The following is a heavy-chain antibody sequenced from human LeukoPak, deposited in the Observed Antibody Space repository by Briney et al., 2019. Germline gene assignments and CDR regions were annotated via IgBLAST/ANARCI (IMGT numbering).Heavy chain of an antibody. CDR1: SGSISSYY. J-gene: IGHJ4*02. Sequence: SETLSLTCTVSSGSISSYYWSWTRQPPGKGLEWIGYIYYSGSTNYNPSLKSRVTISVDTSKNQFSLKLSSVTAADTAVYYCARASGWYLGYWGQGTLVTVSS. CDR2: IYYSGST. CDR3: ARASGWYLGY. V-gene: IGHV4-59*01. D-gene: IGHD6-25*01.